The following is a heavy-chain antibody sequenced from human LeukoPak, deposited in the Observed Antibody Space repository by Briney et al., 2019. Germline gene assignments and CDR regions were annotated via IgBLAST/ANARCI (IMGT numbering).Heavy chain of an antibody. D-gene: IGHD2-15*01. CDR3: AKGQGGYCSAGSCYADH. V-gene: IGHV3-23*01. CDR1: GFTFSSYA. CDR2: ISGSGGNT. Sequence: GGSLRLSCAASGFTFSSYAMNWVRQTPGRGVEWVSAISGSGGNTYYADSAKGRFTISRDNSKNTLYLQMNGLRVEDTAVYYCAKGQGGYCSAGSCYADHWGQGTLVTVSS. J-gene: IGHJ4*02.